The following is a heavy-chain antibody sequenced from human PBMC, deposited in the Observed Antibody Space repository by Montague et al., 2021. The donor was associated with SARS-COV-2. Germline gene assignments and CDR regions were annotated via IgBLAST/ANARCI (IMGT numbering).Heavy chain of an antibody. J-gene: IGHJ5*02. CDR3: ARHPSITIFGVVITPSWFDP. CDR2: IYYSGST. Sequence: SETLSLTCTVSGGSISSSSYYRGWIRQPPGKGLEWIGSIYYSGSTYYNPSLKGRVTISVDTSKNQFSLKLSSVTAADTAVYYCARHPSITIFGVVITPSWFDPGGQGTLVTVSS. CDR1: GGSISSSSYY. D-gene: IGHD3-3*01. V-gene: IGHV4-39*01.